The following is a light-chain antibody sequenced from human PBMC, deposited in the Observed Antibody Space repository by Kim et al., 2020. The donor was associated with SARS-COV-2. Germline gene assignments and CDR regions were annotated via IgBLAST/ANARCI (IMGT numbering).Light chain of an antibody. Sequence: SYELTQPPSVSMAPGETARITCDGDNIGTKSVYWYQQKAGQTPVLLIYYDSRRPSGIPERFSGSNSGNTATLAVSRVEAGDEADYYCQVWDSSTDQLLFGGGTQLTVL. CDR2: YDS. CDR1: NIGTKS. CDR3: QVWDSSTDQLL. J-gene: IGLJ3*02. V-gene: IGLV3-21*04.